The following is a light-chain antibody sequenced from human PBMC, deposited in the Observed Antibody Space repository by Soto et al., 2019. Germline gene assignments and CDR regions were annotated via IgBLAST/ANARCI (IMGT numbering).Light chain of an antibody. V-gene: IGLV2-23*01. CDR1: SSDVGSYNL. J-gene: IGLJ2*01. CDR3: CSYAGSSTLVV. Sequence: QSALTQPASVSGSPGQSITISCTATSSDVGSYNLVSWYQHHPGKAPKLMIYEGSKRPSGVSNRFSGSKSGNTASLTISGLQAEDEADYYWCSYAGSSTLVVFGGGTQLTVL. CDR2: EGS.